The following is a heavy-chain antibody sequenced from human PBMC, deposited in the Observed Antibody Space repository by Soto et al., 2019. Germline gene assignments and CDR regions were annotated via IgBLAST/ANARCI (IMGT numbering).Heavy chain of an antibody. CDR3: ARELPSIYEILTGHFDH. Sequence: LSLTCTFSGGSMSNYYWSWIRQPAGKGLEWIGRIYTTGSTHYNPSLKSRVTLSIDMSKNQFSLKPNSVTAADTAVYYCARELPSIYEILTGHFDHWGQGTLVTVSS. V-gene: IGHV4-4*07. J-gene: IGHJ4*02. D-gene: IGHD3-9*01. CDR1: GGSMSNYY. CDR2: IYTTGST.